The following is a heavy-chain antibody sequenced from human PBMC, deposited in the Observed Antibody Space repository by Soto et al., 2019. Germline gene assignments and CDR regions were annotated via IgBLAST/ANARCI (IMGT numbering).Heavy chain of an antibody. J-gene: IGHJ6*02. CDR2: ISYDGSNK. CDR3: AREWYLEWLLNYYYYYGMDV. V-gene: IGHV3-30-3*01. D-gene: IGHD3-3*01. Sequence: GGSLRLSCAASGFTFSSYAMHWVRQAPGKGLEWVAVISYDGSNKYYADSVKGRFTISRDNSKNTLYLQMNSLRAGDTAVYYCAREWYLEWLLNYYYYYGMDVWGQGTTVTVSS. CDR1: GFTFSSYA.